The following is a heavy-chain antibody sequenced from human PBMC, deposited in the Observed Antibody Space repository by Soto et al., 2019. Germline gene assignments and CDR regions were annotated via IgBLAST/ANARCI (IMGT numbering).Heavy chain of an antibody. CDR3: ATKAGRQQLPSAFDY. J-gene: IGHJ4*02. V-gene: IGHV4-39*01. CDR1: GGSISSSSYY. CDR2: IYYSGST. D-gene: IGHD6-13*01. Sequence: QLQLQESGPGLVKPSETLSLTCTVSGGSISSSSYYWGWIRQPPGKGLEWIGSIYYSGSTYYNPSLKSRATISVDTSNNQFSLKLSSVTAADTAVYYCATKAGRQQLPSAFDYWGQGTLVTVSS.